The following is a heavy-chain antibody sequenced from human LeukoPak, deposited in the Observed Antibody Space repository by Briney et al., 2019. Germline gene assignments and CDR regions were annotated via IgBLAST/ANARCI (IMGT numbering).Heavy chain of an antibody. CDR2: IYYSGST. J-gene: IGHJ4*02. D-gene: IGHD5-12*01. CDR1: GGSISSSSYY. Sequence: PSETPSLTCTVSGGSISSSSYYWGWIRQPPGKGLEWIGSIYYSGSTYYNPSLKSRVTISVDTSKNQFSLKLSSVTAADTAVYYCARDGYSGSEGFDYWGQGTLVTVSS. V-gene: IGHV4-39*07. CDR3: ARDGYSGSEGFDY.